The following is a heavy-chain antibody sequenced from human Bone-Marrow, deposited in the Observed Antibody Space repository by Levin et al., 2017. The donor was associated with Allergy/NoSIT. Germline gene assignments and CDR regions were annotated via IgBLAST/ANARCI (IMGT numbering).Heavy chain of an antibody. V-gene: IGHV3-11*01. D-gene: IGHD5-24*01. Sequence: GESLKISCAASGFTFSDYYMSWIRQAPGKGLEWVSYISSSGSTIYYADSVKGRFTISRDNAKNSLYLQMNSLRAEDTAVYYCARYGGRWLQPDWGQGTLVTVSS. CDR1: GFTFSDYY. J-gene: IGHJ4*02. CDR2: ISSSGSTI. CDR3: ARYGGRWLQPD.